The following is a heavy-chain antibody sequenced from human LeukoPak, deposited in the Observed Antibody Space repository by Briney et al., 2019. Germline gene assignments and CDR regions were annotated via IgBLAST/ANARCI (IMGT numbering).Heavy chain of an antibody. CDR2: MKQDGREK. CDR1: GFTFTNYW. CDR3: ARGGGSGRWGSAFDM. Sequence: GGSLRLSCVASGFTFTNYWMTWVRQAPGKGLEWVANMKQDGREKYYVDPVKGRFTISRDNAKNSLYLQMNSLRDEDTAVYYCARGGGSGRWGSAFDMWGQGTLVTVSS. D-gene: IGHD6-19*01. J-gene: IGHJ3*02. V-gene: IGHV3-7*01.